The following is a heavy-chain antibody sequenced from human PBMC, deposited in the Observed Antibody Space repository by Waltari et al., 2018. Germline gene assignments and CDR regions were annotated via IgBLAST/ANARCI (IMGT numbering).Heavy chain of an antibody. CDR3: AKDMGHSSSWYYFDY. CDR1: GFTFDDYA. D-gene: IGHD6-13*01. J-gene: IGHJ4*02. CDR2: ISWYGGST. V-gene: IGHV3-43D*04. Sequence: EVQLVESGGVVVQPGGSLRLSCAASGFTFDDYAMHWVCQAPGKGLEWVSLISWYGGSTYYADSVKGRFTISRDNSKNSLYLQMNSLRAEDTALYYCAKDMGHSSSWYYFDYWGQGTLVTVSS.